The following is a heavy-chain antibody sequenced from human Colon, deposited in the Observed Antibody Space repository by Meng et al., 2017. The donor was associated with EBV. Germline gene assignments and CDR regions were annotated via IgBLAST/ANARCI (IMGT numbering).Heavy chain of an antibody. CDR2: IYYSGNS. CDR1: DDSINSGDYF. D-gene: IGHD6-19*01. CDR3: ARVSSGWDYFDY. V-gene: IGHV4-30-4*01. J-gene: IGHJ4*02. Sequence: QGQLRESGPGLVKPSQTLSLTCTVSDDSINSGDYFWSWIRQPPGKGLEWIAYIYYSGNSYYSPSLKSRATISIDTSKNQFSLNLRSVTAADTAVYYCARVSSGWDYFDYWGQGTLVTVSS.